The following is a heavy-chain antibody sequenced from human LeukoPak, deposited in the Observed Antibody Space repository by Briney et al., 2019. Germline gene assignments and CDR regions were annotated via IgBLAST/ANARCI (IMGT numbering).Heavy chain of an antibody. J-gene: IGHJ4*02. CDR1: IFTFSIYG. CDR3: AKDRPSDY. CDR2: IRYDGGSK. Sequence: PGGSLRLSCAASIFTFSIYGMHWVRQAPGKGLEWVAFIRYDGGSKYYADSVKGRFTISRDDSKNTLYLQMNSLRAEDTAVYYCAKDRPSDYWGQGTLVTVSS. D-gene: IGHD6-6*01. V-gene: IGHV3-30*02.